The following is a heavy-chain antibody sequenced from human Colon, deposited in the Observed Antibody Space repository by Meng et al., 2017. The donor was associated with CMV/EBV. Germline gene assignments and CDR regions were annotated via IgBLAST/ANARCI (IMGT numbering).Heavy chain of an antibody. CDR1: GGTFSNFA. Sequence: SVEVSCKASGGTFSNFALSWVRQAPGQGLEWMGGIIPVVNVINYSERFQGRLSITADTSTSTAYMELNSLTSDDTAVYYCARRYVAPAAMNDYSGMDVWGQGTTVTVSS. CDR2: IIPVVNVI. J-gene: IGHJ6*02. D-gene: IGHD2-2*01. V-gene: IGHV1-69*10. CDR3: ARRYVAPAAMNDYSGMDV.